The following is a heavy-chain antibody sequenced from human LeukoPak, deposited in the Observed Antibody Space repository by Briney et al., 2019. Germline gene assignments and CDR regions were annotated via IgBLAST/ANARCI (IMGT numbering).Heavy chain of an antibody. CDR2: ITWNSAKT. D-gene: IGHD3-9*01. CDR1: GFTFDDYA. J-gene: IGHJ5*01. Sequence: GGSLRLSCAASGFTFDDYAMHWVRQVPGKGLEWVSFITWNSAKTLYADSVKGRFTISRDNARKSLFLQMNSLRPEDTAFYFCAKDISLGSDWFCLDSWGQGTLVTVSS. CDR3: AKDISLGSDWFCLDS. V-gene: IGHV3-9*01.